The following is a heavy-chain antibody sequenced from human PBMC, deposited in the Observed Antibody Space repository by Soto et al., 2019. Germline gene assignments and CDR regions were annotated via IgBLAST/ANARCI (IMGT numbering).Heavy chain of an antibody. CDR3: CGFLFFFEY. D-gene: IGHD3-10*02. CDR2: IYYSGST. CDR1: DGSISSSSYY. Sequence: QMQLQESGPGLVKPSETLTLTCTVSDGSISSSSYYWGWIRQPPGKGLECSGSIYYSGSTYYNPSLKTRVTISRDTSNNQFSLKLRSVTAADTAVYYCCGFLFFFEYWGQGTLVTVSS. J-gene: IGHJ4*02. V-gene: IGHV4-39*01.